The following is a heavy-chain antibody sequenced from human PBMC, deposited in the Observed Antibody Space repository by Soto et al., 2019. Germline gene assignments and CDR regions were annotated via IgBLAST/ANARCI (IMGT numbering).Heavy chain of an antibody. CDR2: IDPSDSYT. Sequence: GESLKISCKGSGYSFTSYWISWVRQMPGKGLEWMGRIDPSDSYTNYSPSFQGHVTISADKSVSTAYLQWSSLKASDTAMYYCARRGYGGYGGRDAFDIWGQGTMVTVSS. V-gene: IGHV5-10-1*01. D-gene: IGHD5-12*01. CDR3: ARRGYGGYGGRDAFDI. CDR1: GYSFTSYW. J-gene: IGHJ3*02.